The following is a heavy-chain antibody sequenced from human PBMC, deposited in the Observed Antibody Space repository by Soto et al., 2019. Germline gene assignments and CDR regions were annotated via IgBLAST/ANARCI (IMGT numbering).Heavy chain of an antibody. Sequence: QVQLVESGGGVVQPGRSLRLSCAASGFTFSSYAMHWVRQAPGKGLEWVAVISYDGSNKYYADSVKGRFTISRDNSKNTLYLQMNSLRAADTAVYYCAREEGGYGGNLAADYWGQGTLVTVSS. V-gene: IGHV3-30-3*01. D-gene: IGHD2-21*02. J-gene: IGHJ4*02. CDR1: GFTFSSYA. CDR2: ISYDGSNK. CDR3: AREEGGYGGNLAADY.